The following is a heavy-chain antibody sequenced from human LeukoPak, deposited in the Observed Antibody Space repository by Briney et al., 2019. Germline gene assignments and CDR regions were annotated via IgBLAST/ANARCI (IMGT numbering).Heavy chain of an antibody. CDR2: ISGSGGTT. V-gene: IGHV3-23*01. D-gene: IGHD2-15*01. J-gene: IGHJ4*02. CDR3: AKNVVVRRYFDY. Sequence: GGSLRLSCAASGFTFSSSVMTWVRQAPGKGLEWVSTISGSGGTTYYADSVKGRFTISRDNSKNTLSLQMNSLRVEDTAIYYCAKNVVVRRYFDYWGQGTLITVSS. CDR1: GFTFSSSV.